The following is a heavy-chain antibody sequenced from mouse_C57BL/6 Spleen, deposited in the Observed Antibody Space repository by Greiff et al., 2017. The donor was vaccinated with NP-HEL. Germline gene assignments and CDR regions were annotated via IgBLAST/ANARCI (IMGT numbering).Heavy chain of an antibody. V-gene: IGHV1-81*01. D-gene: IGHD2-5*01. Sequence: QVQLQQSGAELARPGASVKLSCKASGYTFTSYGMRWVKQRPGQGLEWIGYIYPSSGDTYYNQKFKGKATLTADKSSSTAYMELRSLTSEDSAVFCCARCVVTYCFDYWGQGTTLTVSS. CDR2: IYPSSGDT. CDR3: ARCVVTYCFDY. CDR1: GYTFTSYG. J-gene: IGHJ2*01.